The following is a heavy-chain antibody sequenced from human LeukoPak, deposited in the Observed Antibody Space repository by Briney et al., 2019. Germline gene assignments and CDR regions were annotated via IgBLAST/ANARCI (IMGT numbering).Heavy chain of an antibody. CDR2: ISWSSGSI. CDR3: PKSQDYGDLYYFDY. V-gene: IGHV3-9*01. Sequence: GRSLRLSCAASGFTFDDYAMHWVRQAPGKGLEWVSGISWSSGSIGYADSVKGRFTISRDNAKNSLYLQMNSLRAEDTALCYCPKSQDYGDLYYFDYWGQGTLVTVSS. D-gene: IGHD4-17*01. J-gene: IGHJ4*02. CDR1: GFTFDDYA.